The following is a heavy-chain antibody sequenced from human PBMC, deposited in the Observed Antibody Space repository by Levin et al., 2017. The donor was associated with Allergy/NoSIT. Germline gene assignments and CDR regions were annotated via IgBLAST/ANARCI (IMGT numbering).Heavy chain of an antibody. CDR3: AKDGATTGTFDF. V-gene: IGHV3-43*01. D-gene: IGHD1-26*01. J-gene: IGHJ4*02. CDR2: ISWDGSST. CDR1: GFTFDDYT. Sequence: GASVKVSCAASGFTFDDYTMHWVRQVPGKGLEWVSLISWDGSSTDYADSVKGRFTISRDNSKNSLYLQMNSLRTEDTALYYCAKDGATTGTFDFWGQGTLVTVSS.